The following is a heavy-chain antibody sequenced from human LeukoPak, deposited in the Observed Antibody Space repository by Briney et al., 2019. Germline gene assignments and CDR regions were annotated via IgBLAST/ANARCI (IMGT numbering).Heavy chain of an antibody. J-gene: IGHJ5*02. CDR2: ISSDGSNK. CDR1: GFTFSSYT. CDR3: ARGATNDFWSGYGWFDP. V-gene: IGHV3-30*04. D-gene: IGHD3-3*01. Sequence: GGSLRLSCAASGFTFSSYTIHWVRQALGKGLEWVALISSDGSNKFYANSVKGRFTISRDNSKKTVYLQMNSLRGEDTAVYSCARGATNDFWSGYGWFDPWAREPWSPSPQ.